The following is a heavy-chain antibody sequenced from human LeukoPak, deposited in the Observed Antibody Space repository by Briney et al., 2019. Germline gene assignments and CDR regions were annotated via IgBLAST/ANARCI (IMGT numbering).Heavy chain of an antibody. V-gene: IGHV3-48*03. D-gene: IGHD1-14*01. CDR2: ISSSGSTI. J-gene: IGHJ4*02. CDR3: ARADEPMAAPDLDY. Sequence: PGGSLRLSCAASGFTFSSYEMNWVRQAPGKGLEWVSYISSSGSTIYYADSVKGRFTISRDNAKNSLYLQMNSLRAEDTAVYYCARADEPMAAPDLDYWGQGTLVTVPS. CDR1: GFTFSSYE.